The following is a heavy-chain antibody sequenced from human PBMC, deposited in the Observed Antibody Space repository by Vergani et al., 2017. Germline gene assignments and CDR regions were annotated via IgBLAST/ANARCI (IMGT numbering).Heavy chain of an antibody. J-gene: IGHJ4*03. CDR2: IHTSGST. D-gene: IGHD2-15*01. CDR3: AGGSLLGGRWYQPLFGY. CDR1: GGSINSHNYY. Sequence: QVQLQESGPGLVKPSQTLSLTCTVSGGSINSHNYYWSWIRQPAGKGLEWIGRIHTSGSTNYNPSLKSRVTMSEDTSKDQFSLNLTSVTAADTAVYFCAGGSLLGGRWYQPLFGYRGQGILVTGSS. V-gene: IGHV4-61*02.